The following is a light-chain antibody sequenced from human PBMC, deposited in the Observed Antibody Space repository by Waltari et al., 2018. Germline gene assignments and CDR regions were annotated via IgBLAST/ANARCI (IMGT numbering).Light chain of an antibody. CDR1: RNDLGGYNY. J-gene: IGLJ2*01. CDR2: EVR. CDR3: SSYTTSSTLV. Sequence: QSALTQPASASGSPGQSITISCTGTRNDLGGYNYVSWYQEHPGKAPKLMIYEVRNRPSGVSNRFSGSKSANTASLTISGLQAEDEAVYYCSSYTTSSTLVFGGGTKLTVL. V-gene: IGLV2-14*03.